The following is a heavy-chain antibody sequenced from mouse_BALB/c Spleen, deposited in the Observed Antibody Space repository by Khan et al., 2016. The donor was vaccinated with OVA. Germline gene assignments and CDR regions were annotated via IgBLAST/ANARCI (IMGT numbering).Heavy chain of an antibody. J-gene: IGHJ3*01. D-gene: IGHD2-1*01. V-gene: IGHV5-4*02. CDR2: ISDGGSYT. Sequence: EVELVESGGGLVKPGGSLKLSCAASGFTFSDYYMYWVRQTPEKRLEWVATISDGGSYTYYPDSVKGRFTISRDDAKNNLYLQMSSLKSDDTAMYYVARVYYGNPFAYWGQGTLVTVSA. CDR3: ARVYYGNPFAY. CDR1: GFTFSDYY.